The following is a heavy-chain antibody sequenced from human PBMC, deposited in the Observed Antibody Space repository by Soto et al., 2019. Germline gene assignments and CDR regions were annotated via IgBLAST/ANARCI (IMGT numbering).Heavy chain of an antibody. CDR1: GFAFTTYA. Sequence: GGSLRLSCAASGFAFTTYAIHWVRQAPGKGLEWVAVISNDGRGKYYADSVKGRFTISRDNSKNTLYLQMNSLRSDDTAVYYCARDQCFGGGRSCYYFDFWGQGTLVTVSS. J-gene: IGHJ4*02. D-gene: IGHD2-15*01. V-gene: IGHV3-30*04. CDR2: ISNDGRGK. CDR3: ARDQCFGGGRSCYYFDF.